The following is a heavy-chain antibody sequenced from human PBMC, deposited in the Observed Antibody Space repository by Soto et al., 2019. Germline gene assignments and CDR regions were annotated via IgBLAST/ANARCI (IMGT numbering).Heavy chain of an antibody. CDR1: GFSLSTSGVG. CDR3: AHDVVVRGVIKGFDY. Sequence: QITLKESGPTLVKPTQTLTLTCTFSGFSLSTSGVGVGWIGQPPGRALEWLALIYWDDDKRYSPSLKSRLTMTKDTSKNQEVLTLTNMDPVDTATYYCAHDVVVRGVIKGFDYWGQGTLVTVSS. V-gene: IGHV2-5*02. D-gene: IGHD3-10*01. CDR2: IYWDDDK. J-gene: IGHJ4*02.